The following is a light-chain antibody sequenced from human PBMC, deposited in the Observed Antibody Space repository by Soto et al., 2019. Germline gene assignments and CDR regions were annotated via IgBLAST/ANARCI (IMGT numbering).Light chain of an antibody. CDR2: EVS. CDR3: SSYAGSNNFFYV. J-gene: IGLJ1*01. CDR1: SSDVGGYNY. Sequence: QSALTQPPSASGSPGQSVSISCTGTSSDVGGYNYVSWYQQRPGKAPKLMIYEVSKRPSGVPDRFSGSKSGNTASLTVSGLQAEDEADYYCSSYAGSNNFFYVFGTGTKLTVL. V-gene: IGLV2-8*01.